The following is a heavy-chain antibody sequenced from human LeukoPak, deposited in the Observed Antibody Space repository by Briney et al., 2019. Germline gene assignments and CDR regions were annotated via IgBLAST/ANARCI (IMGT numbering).Heavy chain of an antibody. D-gene: IGHD3-10*01. V-gene: IGHV3-21*01. J-gene: IGHJ3*02. CDR2: ISSSSSYI. CDR3: ARDLVRGLDDAFDI. CDR1: GFTFSSYS. Sequence: GGSLRLSCAASGFTFSSYSMNWVRQAPGKGLEWVSSISSSSSYIYYADSVKGRFTISRDNAKNSLYLQMNSLRAEDTAVYYCARDLVRGLDDAFDIWGQGTMVTVSS.